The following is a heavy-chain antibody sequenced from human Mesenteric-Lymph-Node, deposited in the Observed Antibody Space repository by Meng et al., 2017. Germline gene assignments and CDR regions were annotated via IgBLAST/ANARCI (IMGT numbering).Heavy chain of an antibody. J-gene: IGHJ4*02. V-gene: IGHV4-4*02. Sequence: QVQLPDSGHGYVTLSGSLSRPCAFSVVPISSSNWGSWVRQPPGKGLEWIGEIYHSGSTNYNPSLKSRVTISVDKSKNQFSLKLSSVTAADTAVYYCASRIAANDYWGQGTLVTVSS. CDR1: VVPISSSNW. CDR3: ASRIAANDY. CDR2: IYHSGST. D-gene: IGHD6-13*01.